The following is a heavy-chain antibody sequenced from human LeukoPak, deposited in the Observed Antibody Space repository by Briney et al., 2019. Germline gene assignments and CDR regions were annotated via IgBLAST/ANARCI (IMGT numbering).Heavy chain of an antibody. V-gene: IGHV1-8*01. D-gene: IGHD3-9*01. CDR2: MNPNSGNT. CDR1: GYTFTSYD. CDR3: ARVLRYFDWLLF. Sequence: GASVKVSCKASGYTFTSYDINWVRQATGQGPEWMGWMNPNSGNTGYAQKFQGRVTMTRNTSISTAYMELSSLRSEDTAVYYCARVLRYFDWLLFWGQGTLVTVSS. J-gene: IGHJ4*02.